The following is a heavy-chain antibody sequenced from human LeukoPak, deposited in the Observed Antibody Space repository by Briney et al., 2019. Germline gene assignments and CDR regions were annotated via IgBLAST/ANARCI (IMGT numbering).Heavy chain of an antibody. CDR1: GYTFTSYG. Sequence: ASVKVSCKASGYTFTSYGFSWVRQAPGQGLEWMGWISAYNGDTKYALNLQGRVTMTTDTSTSTAYMELRSLRSDDTAVYYCARNSGSYHDAFDIWGQGTMVTVSS. CDR2: ISAYNGDT. D-gene: IGHD3-10*01. V-gene: IGHV1-18*01. J-gene: IGHJ3*02. CDR3: ARNSGSYHDAFDI.